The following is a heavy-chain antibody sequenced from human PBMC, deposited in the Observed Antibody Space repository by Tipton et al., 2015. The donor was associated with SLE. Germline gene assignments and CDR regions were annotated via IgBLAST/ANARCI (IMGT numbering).Heavy chain of an antibody. Sequence: TLSLTCTVSGGSISSYYWSWIRQPPGKGLEWIGYIYYSGSTNYNPSLKSRVTISVDTSKNQFSLKLSPVTAADTAVYYCARVIVGATSYFDYWGQGTLVTVSS. V-gene: IGHV4-59*07. D-gene: IGHD1-26*01. CDR2: IYYSGST. CDR3: ARVIVGATSYFDY. CDR1: GGSISSYY. J-gene: IGHJ4*02.